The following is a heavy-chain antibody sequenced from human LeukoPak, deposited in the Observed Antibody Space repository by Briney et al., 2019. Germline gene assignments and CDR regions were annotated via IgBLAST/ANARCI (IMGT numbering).Heavy chain of an antibody. CDR3: VRDWERWLQLGY. V-gene: IGHV3-7*01. CDR1: GFSFSSYW. CDR2: IKQDGSEK. D-gene: IGHD5-24*01. J-gene: IGHJ4*02. Sequence: GGSLRLSCAASGFSFSSYWMSWVRQAPGKGLEWVANIKQDGSEKYYVDSVKGRFTISRDNAKNSLYLQMNSLRAEDTAVYYCVRDWERWLQLGYWGQGTLVTVSS.